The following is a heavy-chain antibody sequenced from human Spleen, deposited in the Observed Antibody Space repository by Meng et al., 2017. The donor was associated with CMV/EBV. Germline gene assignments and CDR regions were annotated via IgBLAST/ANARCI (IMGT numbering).Heavy chain of an antibody. V-gene: IGHV1-2*06. CDR2: INPSSGDT. D-gene: IGHD3-22*01. Sequence: GYTFTAFYIKWVRQAPGQGLEWMGRINPSSGDTHYAQNFQGRVTMTRDTSITTAYMEMSRLRSDDTAVYYCARVYYYDSSGNYPFDYWGQGTLVTVSS. J-gene: IGHJ4*02. CDR3: ARVYYYDSSGNYPFDY. CDR1: GYTFTAFY.